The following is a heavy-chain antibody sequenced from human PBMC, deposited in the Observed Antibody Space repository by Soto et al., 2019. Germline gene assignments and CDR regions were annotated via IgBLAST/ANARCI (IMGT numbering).Heavy chain of an antibody. V-gene: IGHV1-8*01. D-gene: IGHD2-15*01. CDR1: GYTFTSYD. Sequence: ASVKVSCKASGYTFTSYDINWVRQATGQGLKWMGWMNPNSGNTGYAQKFQGRVTMTRNTSISTAYMELSSLRSEDTAVYYCARDLTVVVPLYYYYGMDVWGQGTTVTVSS. CDR3: ARDLTVVVPLYYYYGMDV. CDR2: MNPNSGNT. J-gene: IGHJ6*02.